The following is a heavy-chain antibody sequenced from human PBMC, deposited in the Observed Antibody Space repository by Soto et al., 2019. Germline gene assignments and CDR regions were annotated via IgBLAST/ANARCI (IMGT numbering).Heavy chain of an antibody. CDR2: SNAGSGNT. Sequence: ASVNVSCKPTGYTLSAYTMNWVRRGPGQTLEWMGWSNAGSGNTNYSQNFQCRVSITRDTSASTDYMELTGLTSEETAVYYCARDTETLGPRANDALDIWGQGTMVTVSS. V-gene: IGHV1-3*01. CDR3: ARDTETLGPRANDALDI. CDR1: GYTLSAYT. J-gene: IGHJ3*02. D-gene: IGHD3-3*02.